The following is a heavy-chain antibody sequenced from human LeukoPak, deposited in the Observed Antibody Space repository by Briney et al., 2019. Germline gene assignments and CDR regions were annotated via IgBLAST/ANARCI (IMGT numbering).Heavy chain of an antibody. Sequence: SETLSLTCAVYGGSFSGYYWSWIRQPPGKGLEWVGEINHSGSTNYNPSLKSRVTISVDTSKNQFSLKLSSVTAADTAVYYCARGHTTADYWGQGTLVTVSS. V-gene: IGHV4-34*01. CDR3: ARGHTTADY. CDR2: INHSGST. J-gene: IGHJ4*02. CDR1: GGSFSGYY. D-gene: IGHD4-17*01.